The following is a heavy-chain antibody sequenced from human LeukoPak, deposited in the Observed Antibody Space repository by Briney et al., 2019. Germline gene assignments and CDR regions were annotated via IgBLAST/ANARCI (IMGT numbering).Heavy chain of an antibody. CDR1: GGSISSSSYY. D-gene: IGHD2-2*01. V-gene: IGHV4-39*01. J-gene: IGHJ3*02. CDR2: IYYSGST. Sequence: SETLSLTCTVSGGSISSSSYYWGWIRQPPGKGLEWIGSIYYSGSTYYNPSLKSRVTISVDTSKNQFSLKLSSVTAADTAVYYCAGTIVVVPAAIGGHDAFDIWGQGTMVTVSS. CDR3: AGTIVVVPAAIGGHDAFDI.